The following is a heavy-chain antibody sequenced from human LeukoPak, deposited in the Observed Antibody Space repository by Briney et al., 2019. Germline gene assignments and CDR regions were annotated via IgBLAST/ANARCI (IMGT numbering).Heavy chain of an antibody. CDR1: GYAFTSYG. CDR2: ISAYNGNT. J-gene: IGHJ3*02. CDR3: AREDCSGGSCYSLSLTPVFHVFDI. Sequence: ASVKVSCKASGYAFTSYGISWVRQAPGQGLEWMGWISAYNGNTNYAPKLQGRVTMTTDSSTSTAYMELRSLRSDDTAVYYCAREDCSGGSCYSLSLTPVFHVFDIWGQGTMVTVSS. V-gene: IGHV1-18*01. D-gene: IGHD2-15*01.